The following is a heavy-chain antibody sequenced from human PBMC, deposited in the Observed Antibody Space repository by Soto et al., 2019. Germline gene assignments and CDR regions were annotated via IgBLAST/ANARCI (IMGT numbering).Heavy chain of an antibody. CDR3: ARETYYDILTGRYYGMDV. Sequence: QVQLVESGGGVVQPGRSLRLSCAASGFTFSSYGMHRVRQAPGKGLEWVAVIWYDGSNKYYADSVKGRFTISRDNSKNTLYLQMNSLRAEDTAVYYCARETYYDILTGRYYGMDVWGQGTTVTVSS. CDR1: GFTFSSYG. J-gene: IGHJ6*02. V-gene: IGHV3-33*01. CDR2: IWYDGSNK. D-gene: IGHD3-9*01.